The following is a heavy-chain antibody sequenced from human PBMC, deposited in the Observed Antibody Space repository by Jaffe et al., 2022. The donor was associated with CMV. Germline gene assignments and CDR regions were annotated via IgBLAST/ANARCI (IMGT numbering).Heavy chain of an antibody. V-gene: IGHV3-21*01. CDR1: GFTFSSYS. CDR3: AREAGDYGGNPGWFDP. Sequence: EVQLVESGGGLVKPGGSLRLSCAASGFTFSSYSMNWVRQAPGKGLEWVSSISSSSSYIYYADSVKGRFTISRDNAKNSLYLQMNSLRAEDTAVYYCAREAGDYGGNPGWFDPWGQGTLVTVSS. D-gene: IGHD4-17*01. J-gene: IGHJ5*02. CDR2: ISSSSSYI.